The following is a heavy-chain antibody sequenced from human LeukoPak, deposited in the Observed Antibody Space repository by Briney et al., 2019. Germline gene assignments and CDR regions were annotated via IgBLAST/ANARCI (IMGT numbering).Heavy chain of an antibody. J-gene: IGHJ4*02. CDR1: GLTFSSCT. CDR2: ISAGGGNT. Sequence: PGGSLRLSCAASGLTFSSCTMSWVRQAPGKGLEWVSAISAGGGNTYYADSVKGRFTISRDNSKNTLYLQMNSLRAEDTAVYSCAVPQWELLNWGQGTLVTATS. CDR3: AVPQWELLN. V-gene: IGHV3-23*01. D-gene: IGHD1-26*01.